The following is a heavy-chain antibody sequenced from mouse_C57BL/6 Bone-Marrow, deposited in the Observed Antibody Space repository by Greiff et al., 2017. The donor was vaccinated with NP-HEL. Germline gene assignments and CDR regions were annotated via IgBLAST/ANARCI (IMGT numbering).Heavy chain of an antibody. CDR1: GFSLSTSGMG. J-gene: IGHJ1*03. Sequence: QVTLKECGPGILQSSQTLSLTCSFSGFSLSTSGMGVSWIRQPSGKGLEWLAHIYWDDDKRSNPSLKSRLTISKDTSRNQVFLKITSVDTADTATYYCARGNDGYYLYFDVWGTGTTVTVSS. D-gene: IGHD2-3*01. V-gene: IGHV8-12*01. CDR3: ARGNDGYYLYFDV. CDR2: IYWDDDK.